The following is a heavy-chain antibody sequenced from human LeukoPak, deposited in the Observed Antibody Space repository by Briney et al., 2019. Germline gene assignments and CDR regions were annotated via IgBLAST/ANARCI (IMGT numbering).Heavy chain of an antibody. D-gene: IGHD3-10*01. CDR1: GFTFSDYY. CDR3: ARDNRMVRGVKYYYYGMDV. CDR2: ISSSGSTI. Sequence: GGSLRLSCAASGFTFSDYYMSWIRQAPGKGLEWVSYISSSGSTIYYADSVEGRFTISRDNAKNSLYLQMNSLRAEDTAVYYCARDNRMVRGVKYYYYGMDVWGQGTTVTVSS. V-gene: IGHV3-11*04. J-gene: IGHJ6*02.